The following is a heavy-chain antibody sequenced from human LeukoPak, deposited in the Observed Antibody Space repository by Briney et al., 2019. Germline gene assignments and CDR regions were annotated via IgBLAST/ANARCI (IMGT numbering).Heavy chain of an antibody. CDR1: GGSISSGSYF. J-gene: IGHJ6*03. Sequence: SQTLSLTCSVSGGSISSGSYFWSWVRQPPGKDLEWIGYIFYSGNSLYNPSLKSRVTMSVDTSDNEFSLELRSVTPADTAVYYCAREANYNGGGPYSYYMDAWGRGTTLTVSS. D-gene: IGHD3-22*01. V-gene: IGHV4-31*03. CDR3: AREANYNGGGPYSYYMDA. CDR2: IFYSGNS.